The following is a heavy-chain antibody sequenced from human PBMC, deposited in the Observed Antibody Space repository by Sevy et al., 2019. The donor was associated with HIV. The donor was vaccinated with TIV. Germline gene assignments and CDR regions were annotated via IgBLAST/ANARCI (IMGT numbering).Heavy chain of an antibody. CDR1: GFTFSSYG. CDR3: ARVSGDYYHMDV. V-gene: IGHV3-33*01. Sequence: GGSLRLSCAASGFTFSSYGMHWVRQAPGKGLEWVAVIWYDGSNKYYADSVKGRFTISRDNSKNTLYLQMNSLRVEDTAVYYCARVSGDYYHMDVWGPGTTVTVSS. CDR2: IWYDGSNK. J-gene: IGHJ6*02.